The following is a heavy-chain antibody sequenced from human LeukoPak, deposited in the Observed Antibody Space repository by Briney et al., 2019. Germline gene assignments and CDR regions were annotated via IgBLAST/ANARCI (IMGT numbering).Heavy chain of an antibody. CDR3: AKDRTAAVYYGMDV. V-gene: IGHV3-9*01. Sequence: GRSLRLSCAASGFTFDDYAMHWFRQAPGKGLEWVSGISWNSGSIGYADSVKGRFTISRDNAKNSLYLRMNSLRAEDAALYYCAKDRTAAVYYGMDVWGQGTTVTVSS. J-gene: IGHJ6*02. CDR1: GFTFDDYA. CDR2: ISWNSGSI. D-gene: IGHD6-13*01.